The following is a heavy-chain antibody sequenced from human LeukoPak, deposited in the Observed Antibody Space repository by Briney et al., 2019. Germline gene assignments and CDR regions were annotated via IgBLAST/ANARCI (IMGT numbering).Heavy chain of an antibody. CDR1: GFTFSSYA. V-gene: IGHV3-64*01. Sequence: GGSLRLSCAASGFTFSSYAMHWVRQAPGKGLEYVSAISSNGGSTYYANSVKGRFTISRDNSKNTLYLQMGSLRAEDMAVYYCARVFGTDLYGDPYFDYWGQGTLVTVSS. J-gene: IGHJ4*02. CDR3: ARVFGTDLYGDPYFDY. CDR2: ISSNGGST. D-gene: IGHD4-17*01.